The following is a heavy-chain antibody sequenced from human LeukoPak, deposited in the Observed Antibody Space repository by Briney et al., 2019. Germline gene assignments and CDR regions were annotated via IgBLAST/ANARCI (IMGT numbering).Heavy chain of an antibody. CDR1: GFTFSSYA. V-gene: IGHV3-30-3*01. Sequence: PGGSLRLSCAASGFTFSSYAMHWVRQAPGKGLEWVAVISYDGSNKYYADSEKGRFTISRDNSKNTLYLQMNSLRAEDTAVYYCARDESLFGELPDYWGQGTLVTVS. CDR3: ARDESLFGELPDY. D-gene: IGHD3-10*02. CDR2: ISYDGSNK. J-gene: IGHJ4*02.